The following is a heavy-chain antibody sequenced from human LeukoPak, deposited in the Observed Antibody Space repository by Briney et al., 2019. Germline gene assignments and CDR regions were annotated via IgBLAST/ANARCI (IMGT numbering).Heavy chain of an antibody. J-gene: IGHJ3*02. CDR3: ARVYSTRHRDLTTKYAFDI. Sequence: SEPLSLTCTVSGGSISSYYWSWIRQPAGKGLEWIGRIYTSGSTNYNPSLKSRVTMSVDTSKNQFSLKLSSVTAADTAVYYCARVYSTRHRDLTTKYAFDIWGQGTMVTVSS. CDR2: IYTSGST. D-gene: IGHD2-2*01. CDR1: GGSISSYY. V-gene: IGHV4-4*07.